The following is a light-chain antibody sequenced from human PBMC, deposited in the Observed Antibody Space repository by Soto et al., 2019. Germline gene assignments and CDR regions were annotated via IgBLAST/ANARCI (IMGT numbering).Light chain of an antibody. CDR2: AAS. V-gene: IGKV1-5*01. J-gene: IGKJ1*01. CDR3: QQYHTDWT. CDR1: QNINTW. Sequence: DIQITQSTSTLSASVGDRVTITCRASQNINTWLAWYQQKPGKAPKLLIFAASTLVRGVPSRFSGRGSGTEFTLTISSLQADDYATFYCQQYHTDWTFGQGTKVDI.